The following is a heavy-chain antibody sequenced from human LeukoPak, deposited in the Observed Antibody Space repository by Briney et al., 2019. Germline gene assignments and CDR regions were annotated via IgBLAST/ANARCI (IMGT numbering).Heavy chain of an antibody. CDR1: GYTFTGYY. D-gene: IGHD5-24*01. V-gene: IGHV1-2*02. CDR2: INPNSGGT. Sequence: GASVKVSCKASGYTFTGYYMHWVRQAPGQGLEWMGWINPNSGGTNYAQKFQGRVTMTRDTSISTAYMELSRLRSDDTAVYYCARDQGEMATTPDYWGQGTLVTVSS. J-gene: IGHJ4*02. CDR3: ARDQGEMATTPDY.